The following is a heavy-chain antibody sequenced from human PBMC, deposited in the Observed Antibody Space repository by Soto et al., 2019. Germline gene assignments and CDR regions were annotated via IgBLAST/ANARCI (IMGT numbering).Heavy chain of an antibody. CDR2: IYYSGST. D-gene: IGHD6-13*01. J-gene: IGHJ4*02. CDR3: ASFPYSSSWSLIH. V-gene: IGHV4-30-4*01. Sequence: PSETLSLTCTVSGGSISSGDYYWSWIRQPPGKGLEWIGYIYYSGSTYYNPSLTSRVTISVDTSKNQFSLKLSSVTAADTAVYYCASFPYSSSWSLIHWGQGTLVTVSS. CDR1: GGSISSGDYY.